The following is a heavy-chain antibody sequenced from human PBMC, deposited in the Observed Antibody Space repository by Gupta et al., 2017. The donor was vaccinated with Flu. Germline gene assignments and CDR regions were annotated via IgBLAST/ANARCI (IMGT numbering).Heavy chain of an antibody. CDR3: ARNRARNDC. V-gene: IGHV3-7*01. D-gene: IGHD1-26*01. J-gene: IGHJ4*02. Sequence: QLVESGGGLVQHGGSLSLSCAASEFSISDHYMSWVRQAPGKGLEWVASIKQDGSEINYVDSVKGRFTISRDNAKNSLSLQMNSLRAEDTAVYYCARNRARNDCWGQGTLVTVSS. CDR1: EFSISDHY. CDR2: IKQDGSEI.